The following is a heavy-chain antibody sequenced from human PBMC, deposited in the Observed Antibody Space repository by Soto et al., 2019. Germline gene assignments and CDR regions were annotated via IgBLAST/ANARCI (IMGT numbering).Heavy chain of an antibody. V-gene: IGHV3-23*01. CDR3: AKLNYYSSAYGAHFDY. CDR2: IRRNGGST. Sequence: EVQLLESGGGLVQPGGSLRLSCAASGFTFSSYGMSWVRQTPGKGLEWVAAIRRNGGSTYHADSVKGRFTISRDNSKNTLNVKANSLRAEDTDRYHCAKLNYYSSAYGAHFDYRRQGALVAVAS. J-gene: IGHJ4*02. CDR1: GFTFSSYG. D-gene: IGHD3-22*01.